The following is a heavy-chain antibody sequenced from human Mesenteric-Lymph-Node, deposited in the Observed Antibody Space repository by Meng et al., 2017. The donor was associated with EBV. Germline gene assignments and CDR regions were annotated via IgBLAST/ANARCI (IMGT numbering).Heavy chain of an antibody. CDR2: IHYTGPT. V-gene: IGHV4-59*01. J-gene: IGHJ4*02. Sequence: QVQLRESGQGLVTPSETRSLTSTVSGGSISRYYWSSGRQPPGKGLEWIGYIHYTGPTNYSPSLKSRVTISVDTSKNLFSLNLRSVTAADTAVYYCTRFPNPFDGTDYWGQGILVTASS. CDR1: GGSISRYY. CDR3: TRFPNPFDGTDY. D-gene: IGHD1-1*01.